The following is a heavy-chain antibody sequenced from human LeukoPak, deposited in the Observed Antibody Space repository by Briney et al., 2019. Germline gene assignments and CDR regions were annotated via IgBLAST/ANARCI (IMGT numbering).Heavy chain of an antibody. D-gene: IGHD1-26*01. Sequence: PSETLSLTCTVSGGSISSYYWSWIRQPPGKGLEWIGYIYYSGSTNYNPSLKSRVTISVDTSKNQFSLKLSSVTAADTAVYYCARAGVGGSYYFDYWGQGTLVTVSS. V-gene: IGHV4-59*01. CDR3: ARAGVGGSYYFDY. CDR2: IYYSGST. J-gene: IGHJ4*02. CDR1: GGSISSYY.